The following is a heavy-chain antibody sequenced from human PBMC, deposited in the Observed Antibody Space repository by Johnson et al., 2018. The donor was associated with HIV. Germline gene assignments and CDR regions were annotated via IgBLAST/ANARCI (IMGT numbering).Heavy chain of an antibody. D-gene: IGHD1-1*01. Sequence: QVQLVESGGGVVQPGRSLRLSCAASGFTFSSYGMHWVRQAPGKGLEWVAVISYDGSNKYYADSVQGRFTISRDNSKNTLYLQMNSLRAEDTAVYYCATSTASDAFDIWGQGTMVTVSS. CDR1: GFTFSSYG. CDR3: ATSTASDAFDI. V-gene: IGHV3-30*03. CDR2: ISYDGSNK. J-gene: IGHJ3*02.